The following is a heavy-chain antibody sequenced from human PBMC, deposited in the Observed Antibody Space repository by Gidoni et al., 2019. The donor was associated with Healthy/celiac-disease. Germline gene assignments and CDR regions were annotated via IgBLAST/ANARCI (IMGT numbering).Heavy chain of an antibody. CDR2: IIPIFGTA. CDR3: ARDRSVYCSGGSCPAPYGMDV. CDR1: GGTFSSYA. J-gene: IGHJ6*02. D-gene: IGHD2-15*01. Sequence: QVQLVQSGAEVKKPGSSVKVSCKASGGTFSSYAISWVRLAPGQGLEWMGGIIPIFGTANYAQKLQGRVTITADESTSTAYMELSSLRSEDTAVYYCARDRSVYCSGGSCPAPYGMDVWGQGTTVTVSS. V-gene: IGHV1-69*12.